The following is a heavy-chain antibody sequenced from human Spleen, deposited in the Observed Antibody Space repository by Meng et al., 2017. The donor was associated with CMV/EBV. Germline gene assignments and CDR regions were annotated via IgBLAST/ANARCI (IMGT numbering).Heavy chain of an antibody. CDR1: RFTFSACA. Sequence: GESLKISCAASRFTFSACAMHWVRQAPGKRLEWVTLISYDGSNEFYADSVKGRLTISRDNSKNTLYLQMNSLRAEDTAVYYCAKGLGYCSSTSCPAFDYWGQGTLVTVSS. CDR2: ISYDGSNE. J-gene: IGHJ4*02. V-gene: IGHV3-30*04. CDR3: AKGLGYCSSTSCPAFDY. D-gene: IGHD2-2*01.